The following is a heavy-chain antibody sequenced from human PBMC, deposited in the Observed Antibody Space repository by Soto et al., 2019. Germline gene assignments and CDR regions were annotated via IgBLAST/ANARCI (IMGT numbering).Heavy chain of an antibody. V-gene: IGHV4-59*12. CDR3: ARLGFYGMAV. CDR2: IYYSGGT. D-gene: IGHD3-16*01. Sequence: QVHLQESGPGLVKPSETLSLTCTVSGGSIRSYYWNWIRQPPGKGLEWIGYIYYSGGTNYIPSRKSRVTISVDTSKNLFSLKLSSVTAADTAVYYCARLGFYGMAVWGQGTTVTVSS. J-gene: IGHJ6*02. CDR1: GGSIRSYY.